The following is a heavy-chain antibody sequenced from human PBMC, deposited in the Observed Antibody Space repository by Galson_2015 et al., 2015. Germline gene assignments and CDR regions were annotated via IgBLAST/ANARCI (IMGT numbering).Heavy chain of an antibody. CDR2: INAGNGNT. D-gene: IGHD6-19*01. J-gene: IGHJ1*01. V-gene: IGHV1-3*01. CDR1: GYTFTSYA. Sequence: SVKVSCKASGYTFTSYAMHWVRQAPGQRLEWMGWINAGNGNTKYSQKFQGRVTITRDTSASTAYMELSSLRSEDTAVYYCARVAVAGMIEYFQHWGQGTLITVSS. CDR3: ARVAVAGMIEYFQH.